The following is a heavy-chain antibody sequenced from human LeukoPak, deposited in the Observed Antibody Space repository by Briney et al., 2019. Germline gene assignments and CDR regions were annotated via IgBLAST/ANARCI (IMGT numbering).Heavy chain of an antibody. CDR1: GGSFSGYY. CDR2: VNHSGST. Sequence: TSETLSLTCAVYGGSFSGYYWSWIRQPPGKGLEWIGEVNHSGSTNYNPSLKSRVTISVDTSKNQFSLKLSSVTAADTAVYYCARVPVYDSSGYPDYWGQGTLVTVSS. D-gene: IGHD3-22*01. CDR3: ARVPVYDSSGYPDY. J-gene: IGHJ4*02. V-gene: IGHV4-34*01.